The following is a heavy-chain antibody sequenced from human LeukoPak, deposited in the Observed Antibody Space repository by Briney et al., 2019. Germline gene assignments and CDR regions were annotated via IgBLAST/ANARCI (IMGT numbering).Heavy chain of an antibody. Sequence: SETLSLTCTVSGYSISSGYYWGWIRQPPGKGLEWIGSIYHSGSTYYNPSLKSRVTISVDTSKNQFSLKLSSVTAADTAVYYCARTFYELTDAFDIWGQGTMVTVSS. D-gene: IGHD5/OR15-5a*01. CDR3: ARTFYELTDAFDI. CDR1: GYSISSGYY. CDR2: IYHSGST. V-gene: IGHV4-38-2*02. J-gene: IGHJ3*02.